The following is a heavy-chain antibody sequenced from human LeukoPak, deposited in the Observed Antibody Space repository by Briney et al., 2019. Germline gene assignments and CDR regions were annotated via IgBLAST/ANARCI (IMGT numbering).Heavy chain of an antibody. Sequence: GESLKISCKGSGYDFTARWIAWVRQKPGKGLEWMGNINAANSDTTYSPSFQGQVTLSVGKSISTAYLQLSSLKASDTAMYYCARHYSYNWFGYWGQGSPVTVSS. J-gene: IGHJ4*02. CDR1: GYDFTARW. V-gene: IGHV5-51*01. D-gene: IGHD5-24*01. CDR3: ARHYSYNWFGY. CDR2: INAANSDT.